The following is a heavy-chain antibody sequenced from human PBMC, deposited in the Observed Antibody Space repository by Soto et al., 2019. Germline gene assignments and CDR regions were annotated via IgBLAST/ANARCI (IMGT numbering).Heavy chain of an antibody. J-gene: IGHJ3*02. CDR3: ARVRNIVVVTAISRHAFDI. D-gene: IGHD2-21*02. Sequence: QVQLQQWGAGLLKPSETLSLTCAVYGGSFSGYYWSWIRQPPGKGLEWIGEINHSGSTNYNPSLKSRVTISVDTSKNQFSLKLSSVTAADTAVYYCARVRNIVVVTAISRHAFDIWGQGTMVTVSS. CDR1: GGSFSGYY. V-gene: IGHV4-34*01. CDR2: INHSGST.